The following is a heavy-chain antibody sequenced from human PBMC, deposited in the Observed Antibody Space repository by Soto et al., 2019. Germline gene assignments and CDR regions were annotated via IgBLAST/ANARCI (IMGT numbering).Heavy chain of an antibody. CDR3: ARRVPAAMYWFDP. CDR2: IYPGDSDT. CDR1: GNSFTSYW. D-gene: IGHD2-2*01. V-gene: IGHV5-51*01. Sequence: GEFLKISCKGSGNSFTSYWIGWVRQLPGKGLEWMGIIYPGDSDTRYSPSFQGQVTISADKSISTAYLQWSSLKASDTAMYYFARRVPAAMYWFDPWGQGTLVTVSS. J-gene: IGHJ5*02.